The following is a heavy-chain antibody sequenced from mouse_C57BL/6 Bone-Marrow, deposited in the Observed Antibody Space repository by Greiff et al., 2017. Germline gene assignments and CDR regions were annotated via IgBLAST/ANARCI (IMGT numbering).Heavy chain of an antibody. V-gene: IGHV6-3*01. D-gene: IGHD1-1*01. CDR3: TEDWSTTVVRDY. J-gene: IGHJ2*01. CDR1: GFTFSNYW. Sequence: EVKLEESGGGLVQPGGSMKLSCVASGFTFSNYWMNWVRQSPEKGLEWVVQIRLKSDNYATHYAESVKGRFTISRDDSKSSVSLQMNNLRAEDTGIYYCTEDWSTTVVRDYWGQGTTLTVSS. CDR2: IRLKSDNYAT.